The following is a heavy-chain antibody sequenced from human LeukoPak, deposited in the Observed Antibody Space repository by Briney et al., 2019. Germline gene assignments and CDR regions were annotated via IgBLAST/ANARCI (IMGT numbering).Heavy chain of an antibody. V-gene: IGHV3-74*01. CDR3: ARDGAYGDYDY. D-gene: IGHD4-17*01. CDR1: GFTFSSYW. CDR2: INSDGSST. J-gene: IGHJ4*02. Sequence: GGSLRLSCAASGFTFSSYWMPWVRQAPGKGLVWVSRINSDGSSTNYADSVKGRFTISRDNAKHTLYLQMNSLRAEDTAVYYCARDGAYGDYDYWGQGTLVTVSS.